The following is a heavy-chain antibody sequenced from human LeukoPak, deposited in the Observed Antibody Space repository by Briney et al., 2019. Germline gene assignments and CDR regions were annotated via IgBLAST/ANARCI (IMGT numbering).Heavy chain of an antibody. J-gene: IGHJ6*04. CDR2: ISSSGSTI. Sequence: PGGSLRLSCAGSGFTFSSYEMNWVRQAPGKGLEWVSYISSSGSTIYYADSVKGRFTISRDNAKNSLYLQMNSLRAEDTAVYYCARESQYGMDVWGKGTTVTVSS. V-gene: IGHV3-48*03. CDR3: ARESQYGMDV. CDR1: GFTFSSYE.